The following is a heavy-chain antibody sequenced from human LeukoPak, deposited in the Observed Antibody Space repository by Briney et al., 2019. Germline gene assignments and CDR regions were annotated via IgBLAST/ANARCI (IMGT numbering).Heavy chain of an antibody. Sequence: PGRSLRLSCAASGFTFSNYGMHWVRQAPGKGLEWVAVISYDGSKKYYADSVKGRFTISRDNSKNTLYLQMNSLRAEDTAVYYCAKSIVVPAATDFDYWGQGTLVTVSS. CDR1: GFTFSNYG. CDR3: AKSIVVPAATDFDY. J-gene: IGHJ4*02. D-gene: IGHD2-2*01. V-gene: IGHV3-30*18. CDR2: ISYDGSKK.